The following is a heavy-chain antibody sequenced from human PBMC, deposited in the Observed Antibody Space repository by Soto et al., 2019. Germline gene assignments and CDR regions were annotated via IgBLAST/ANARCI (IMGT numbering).Heavy chain of an antibody. CDR1: GFTLSSYA. Sequence: TWGSTRLCCAASGFTLSSYAMSWVRQNTGKGLEWVSAIYSSGGSTYYADSVKGRFTISRDNSKNTLYLQMNSLRAEDTAVYYCAKDGGVDCSTTSCYGYGMDVWGQGTTVTVSS. CDR2: IYSSGGST. V-gene: IGHV3-23*01. J-gene: IGHJ6*02. CDR3: AKDGGVDCSTTSCYGYGMDV. D-gene: IGHD2-2*01.